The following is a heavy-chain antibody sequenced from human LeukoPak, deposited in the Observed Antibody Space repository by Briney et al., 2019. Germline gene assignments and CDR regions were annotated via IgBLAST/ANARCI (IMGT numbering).Heavy chain of an antibody. CDR1: GGSISSYY. D-gene: IGHD3-22*01. CDR3: TSDYYDSSGYFDY. J-gene: IGHJ4*02. CDR2: IYYSGST. V-gene: IGHV4-59*01. Sequence: SETLSLTCTVSGGSISSYYWSWIRQPPGKGLEWIGYIYYSGSTNYNPSLKSRVTISVDTSKNQFSLKLSSVTAADTAVYYCTSDYYDSSGYFDYWGQGTLVTVSS.